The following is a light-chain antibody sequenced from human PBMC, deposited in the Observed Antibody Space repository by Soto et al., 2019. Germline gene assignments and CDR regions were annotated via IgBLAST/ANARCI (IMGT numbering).Light chain of an antibody. CDR1: SSNIGNNY. Sequence: QSVLTQPPSVSAAPGQKVTISCSGSSSNIGNNYLSWYQHLPGTAPKLLIYENNKRPSWIPDRFSASKSGTSATLGITGLQTGDEADYYCGTWDSSLSAKVFGGGTKLTVL. CDR2: ENN. V-gene: IGLV1-51*02. J-gene: IGLJ3*02. CDR3: GTWDSSLSAKV.